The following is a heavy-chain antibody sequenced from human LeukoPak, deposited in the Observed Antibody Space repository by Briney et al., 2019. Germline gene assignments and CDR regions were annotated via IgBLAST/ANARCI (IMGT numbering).Heavy chain of an antibody. CDR3: WGFYDSSGYYPILY. Sequence: GGSLRLSCAASGFTFSSYSMNWVRQAPGKGLEWVSSISSSSSYIYYADSVKGRFTISRDNAKNSLYLQMNSLRAEDTAVYYCWGFYDSSGYYPILYWGQGTLVTVSS. V-gene: IGHV3-21*04. J-gene: IGHJ4*02. CDR2: ISSSSSYI. D-gene: IGHD3-22*01. CDR1: GFTFSSYS.